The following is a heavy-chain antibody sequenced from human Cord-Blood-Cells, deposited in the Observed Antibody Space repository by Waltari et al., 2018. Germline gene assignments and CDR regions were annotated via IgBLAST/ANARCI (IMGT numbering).Heavy chain of an antibody. D-gene: IGHD5-18*01. J-gene: IGHJ3*02. CDR1: GGTFSSYA. V-gene: IGHV1-69*09. Sequence: QVQLVQSGAEVKKPGSSVKVSCKASGGTFSSYAISWVRQAPGQGLEWMGRIIPILSIANYAQKFQGRVTITADKSTSTAYMELSSLRSEDMAVYYCARDTPSYGFAFDIWGQGTMVTVSS. CDR3: ARDTPSYGFAFDI. CDR2: IIPILSIA.